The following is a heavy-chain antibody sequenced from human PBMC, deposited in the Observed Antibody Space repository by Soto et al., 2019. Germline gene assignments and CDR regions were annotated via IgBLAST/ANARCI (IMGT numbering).Heavy chain of an antibody. J-gene: IGHJ3*02. CDR3: VKDMVVVAANLAVEAFDI. CDR2: VIPNLGVT. V-gene: IGHV1-69*02. CDR1: GGTLSSYT. D-gene: IGHD2-15*01. Sequence: ASVKVSCKASGGTLSSYTFSWVRQAPGQGLEWMGRVIPNLGVTNYAKKFQGRFTIVVDTSTSTAYMELNSLRYEDTALYYFVKDMVVVAANLAVEAFDIWGQGTMVTVSS.